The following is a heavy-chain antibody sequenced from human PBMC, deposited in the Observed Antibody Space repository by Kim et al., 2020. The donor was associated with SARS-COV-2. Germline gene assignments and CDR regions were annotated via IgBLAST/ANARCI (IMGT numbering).Heavy chain of an antibody. V-gene: IGHV4-59*01. D-gene: IGHD3-10*01. CDR2: IYNIGST. CDR3: GRVPFRSGIVWYIDV. CDR1: GDSMNKYY. J-gene: IGHJ6*03. Sequence: SETLSLTCSVSGLSGDSMNKYYWSWVRQSPGKGLEWIGHIYNIGSTNYNPSLKTRVTMSIDTSKNEFSLDLASVTAADTAVYYCGRVPFRSGIVWYIDV.